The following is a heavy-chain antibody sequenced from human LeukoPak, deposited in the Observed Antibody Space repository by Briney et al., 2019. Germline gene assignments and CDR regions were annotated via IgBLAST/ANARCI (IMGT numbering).Heavy chain of an antibody. J-gene: IGHJ5*02. CDR3: ARWAGRCGGDCQSEDP. V-gene: IGHV3-7*01. CDR2: INQDGSET. D-gene: IGHD2-21*02. Sequence: GGPLRLSCVGSGFTFSTSWMHWVRQAPGKGPEYVAYINQDGSETNYVDSVKGRFTISRDNTRNSLFLQMYSLRDEDTAIYYCARWAGRCGGDCQSEDPWGLGTLVIVSS. CDR1: GFTFSTSW.